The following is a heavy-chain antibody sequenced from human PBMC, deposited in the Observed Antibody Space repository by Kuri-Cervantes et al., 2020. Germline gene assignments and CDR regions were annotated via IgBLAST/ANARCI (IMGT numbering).Heavy chain of an antibody. CDR2: IGTGGDT. J-gene: IGHJ4*02. CDR1: GFAFSSYA. V-gene: IGHV3-47*01. Sequence: GGSLRLSCAASGFAFSSYALHWVRRAPGKGLEWVSAIGTGGDTYYADSVVGRFTISRDNAKKSLYLHMNSLIAEDMAVYYCARQENRTGGVCYHFDYWGQGTLVTVSS. CDR3: ARQENRTGGVCYHFDY. D-gene: IGHD2-8*02.